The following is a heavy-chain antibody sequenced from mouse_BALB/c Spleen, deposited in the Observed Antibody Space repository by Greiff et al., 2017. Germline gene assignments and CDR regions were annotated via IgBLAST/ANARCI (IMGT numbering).Heavy chain of an antibody. Sequence: DVQLQESGPGLVKPSQSLSLTCTVTGYSITSDYAWNWIRQFPGNTLEWMGYISYSGSTSYNPSLKSRISITRDTSKNQFFLQLNSVTTEDTATYYCARGDYDYDGGAWFAYWGQGTLVTVSA. CDR2: ISYSGST. CDR3: ARGDYDYDGGAWFAY. V-gene: IGHV3-2*02. CDR1: GYSITSDYA. D-gene: IGHD2-4*01. J-gene: IGHJ3*01.